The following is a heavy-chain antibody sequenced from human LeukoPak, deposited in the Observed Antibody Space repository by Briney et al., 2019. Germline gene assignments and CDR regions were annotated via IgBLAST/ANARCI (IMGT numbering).Heavy chain of an antibody. J-gene: IGHJ6*03. CDR3: AKNGDRGAYCSGGSCYPYYYYNMDV. D-gene: IGHD2-15*01. Sequence: GGSLRLSCAASGFTFSDYYMSWIRQAPGKGLEWVSYISSSGSTIYYADSAKGRFTISRDNAKNSLYLQMNSLRAEDTAIYYCAKNGDRGAYCSGGSCYPYYYYNMDVWGKGTTVTISS. V-gene: IGHV3-11*01. CDR2: ISSSGSTI. CDR1: GFTFSDYY.